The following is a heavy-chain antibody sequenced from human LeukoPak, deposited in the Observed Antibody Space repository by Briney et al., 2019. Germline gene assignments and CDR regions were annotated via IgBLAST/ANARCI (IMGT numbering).Heavy chain of an antibody. D-gene: IGHD2-15*01. V-gene: IGHV4-38-2*01. J-gene: IGHJ4*02. CDR2: IYHSGST. CDR1: GYSISSGYY. Sequence: SETLSLTCAVSGYSISSGYYWGWIRQPPGKGLEWIGSIYHSGSTYYNPSLKSRVTISVDTSKNQFSLKRSSVTAADTAVYYCARRGISGLAKSFFDYWGQGTLVTVSS. CDR3: ARRGISGLAKSFFDY.